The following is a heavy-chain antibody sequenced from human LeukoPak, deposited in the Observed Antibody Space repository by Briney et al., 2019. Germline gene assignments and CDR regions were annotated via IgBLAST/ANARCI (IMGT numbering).Heavy chain of an antibody. Sequence: ASVKVSCKASGYTFTGYYMHWVRQAPGQGLEWMGWINPNSGGTNYAQKFQGWVTMTRDTSISTAYMEVGRLRSDGTAVYFCARVGSVRSAFDIWGQGTMVPVFS. CDR1: GYTFTGYY. V-gene: IGHV1-2*04. J-gene: IGHJ3*02. CDR2: INPNSGGT. D-gene: IGHD3-16*01. CDR3: ARVGSVRSAFDI.